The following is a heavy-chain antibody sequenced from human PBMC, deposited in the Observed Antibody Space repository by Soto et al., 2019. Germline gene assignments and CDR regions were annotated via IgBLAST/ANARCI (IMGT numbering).Heavy chain of an antibody. V-gene: IGHV3-64*01. CDR2: ISSNGGST. CDR3: ARGDYCSGGSCYQWGYYFDY. Sequence: GGSLRLSCAASGFTFSSYAMHWVRQAPGKGLEYVSAISSNGGSTYYANSVKGRFTISRDNSKNTLYLQMGSLRAEDMAVYYCARGDYCSGGSCYQWGYYFDYWGQGTLVTVSS. D-gene: IGHD2-15*01. J-gene: IGHJ4*02. CDR1: GFTFSSYA.